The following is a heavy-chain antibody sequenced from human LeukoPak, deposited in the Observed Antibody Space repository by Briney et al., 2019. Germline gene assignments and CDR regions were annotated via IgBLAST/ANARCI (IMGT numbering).Heavy chain of an antibody. CDR2: ISGSGGST. V-gene: IGHV3-23*01. Sequence: GGSLRLSCAASGFTFSSYAMSWVRQAPGKGLEWVSAISGSGGSTYYADSVKGRFTISRDNGKNSLYLQMNSLRAEDTAVYYCARDNGYCSGGTCYHYYMDVWGKGTTVTISS. J-gene: IGHJ6*03. CDR3: ARDNGYCSGGTCYHYYMDV. CDR1: GFTFSSYA. D-gene: IGHD2-15*01.